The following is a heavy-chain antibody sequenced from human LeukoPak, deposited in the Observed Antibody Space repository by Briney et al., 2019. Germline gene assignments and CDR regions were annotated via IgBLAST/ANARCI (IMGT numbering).Heavy chain of an antibody. CDR3: ARDLSMDY. CDR1: GGSISNYY. J-gene: IGHJ4*02. Sequence: SETLSLTCTVSGGSISNYYWGWIRRPPGKGLEWIGYVYSSGTTNYNPSLKSRVTISVDRSKNQFSLKLSSVTAADTAVYYCARDLSMDYWGQGTLVTVSS. V-gene: IGHV4-59*01. CDR2: VYSSGTT.